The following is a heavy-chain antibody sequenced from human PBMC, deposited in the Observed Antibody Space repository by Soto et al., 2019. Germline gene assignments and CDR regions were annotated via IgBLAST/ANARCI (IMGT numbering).Heavy chain of an antibody. V-gene: IGHV4-59*12. D-gene: IGHD4-17*01. CDR2: IYYSGST. J-gene: IGHJ6*03. Sequence: SETLSLTCTVSGGSISSYYWSWIRQPPGKGLEWIGDIYYSGSTNYNPSPKSRVTISVDTSKNQFSLKLSSVTAADTAVYYCGRGPPHRLRYYFHYMDAWGKGTTVNVSS. CDR1: GGSISSYY. CDR3: GRGPPHRLRYYFHYMDA.